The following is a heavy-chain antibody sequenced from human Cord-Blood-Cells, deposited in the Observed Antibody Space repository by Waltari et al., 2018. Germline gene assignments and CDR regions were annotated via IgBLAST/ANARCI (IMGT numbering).Heavy chain of an antibody. V-gene: IGHV3-7*01. CDR1: GFPFCSHW. J-gene: IGHJ5*02. Sequence: EVQLVESGGGLVQPGGSLRLSCAASGFPFCSHWMTWVRQAPGKGLEWVAKIKQDGSEKYYVDSVKGRFTISRDNAKNSLYLQMNSLRAEDTAVYYCARWVGNWFDPWGQGTLVTVSS. CDR2: IKQDGSEK. CDR3: ARWVGNWFDP.